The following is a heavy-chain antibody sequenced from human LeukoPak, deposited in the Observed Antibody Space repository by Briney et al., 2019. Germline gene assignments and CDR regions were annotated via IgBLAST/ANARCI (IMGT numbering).Heavy chain of an antibody. J-gene: IGHJ4*02. D-gene: IGHD3-3*01. CDR1: GFSFSSHA. V-gene: IGHV3-23*01. Sequence: GGSLRLSCEASGFSFSSHAMSWVRQAPGKGLEWVSAISGSGSNTYYADSVKGRFTISRDNSKNTLYLQMNSLRAEDTAVYYCAKVMRITIFGVVTPVDYWGQGTLVTVSS. CDR2: ISGSGSNT. CDR3: AKVMRITIFGVVTPVDY.